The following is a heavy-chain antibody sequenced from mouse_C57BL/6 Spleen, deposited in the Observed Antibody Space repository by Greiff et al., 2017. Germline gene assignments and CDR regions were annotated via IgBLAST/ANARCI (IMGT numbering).Heavy chain of an antibody. CDR2: ISYDGSN. J-gene: IGHJ2*01. CDR3: ERGGYGYGGAFDY. CDR1: GYSITSGYY. V-gene: IGHV3-6*01. Sequence: EVKLMESGPGLVKPSQSLSLSCSVTGYSITSGYYWNWIRQFPGNKLEWMGYISYDGSNNYNPSLKNRISITRDTSKNQFFLKLKSVTTEDTATYYCERGGYGYGGAFDYWGQGTTLTVSS. D-gene: IGHD2-2*01.